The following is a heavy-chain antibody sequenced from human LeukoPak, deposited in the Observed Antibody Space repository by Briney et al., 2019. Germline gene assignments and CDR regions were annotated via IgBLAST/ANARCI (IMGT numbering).Heavy chain of an antibody. V-gene: IGHV3-48*04. Sequence: GGSLRLSCAASGFTFSRFKMNWVRQAPGKGREWVSYITRSSTTIYYADSVKGRFTISRDDAKNSLSLQMNSLRAEDTAVYYCARAIYGDYYYYGMDVWGQGTTVTVSS. CDR2: ITRSSTTI. D-gene: IGHD4-17*01. CDR1: GFTFSRFK. J-gene: IGHJ6*02. CDR3: ARAIYGDYYYYGMDV.